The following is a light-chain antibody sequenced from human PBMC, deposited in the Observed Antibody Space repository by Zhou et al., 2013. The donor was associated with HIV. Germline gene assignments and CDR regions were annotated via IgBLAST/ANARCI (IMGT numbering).Light chain of an antibody. V-gene: IGKV1-39*01. CDR3: QQTYSAPHA. Sequence: DIQMTQSPSSLSVSVGDRVTITCRASQSISSYLSWFQHKPGKVPRLLISTASNLQSEVPSRFSGSGSETDFTLTISSLHPEDLATYYCQQTYSAPHAFGQGTKLEIK. J-gene: IGKJ2*01. CDR1: QSISSY. CDR2: TAS.